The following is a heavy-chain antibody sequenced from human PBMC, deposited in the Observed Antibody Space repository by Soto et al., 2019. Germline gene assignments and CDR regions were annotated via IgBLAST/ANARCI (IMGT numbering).Heavy chain of an antibody. V-gene: IGHV1-69*02. CDR1: GDTFTFYS. Sequence: QVQLVQSGAEVKKPGSSVTVSCKASGDTFTFYSINWVRQAPGLGLEWMGRINPILSMSNHAQRFQGRVTMTADKSTSTAYMELSSLRSEDTAMYYCASSYGSGYRAFDYWGQGALVTVSS. CDR3: ASSYGSGYRAFDY. CDR2: INPILSMS. D-gene: IGHD3-10*01. J-gene: IGHJ4*02.